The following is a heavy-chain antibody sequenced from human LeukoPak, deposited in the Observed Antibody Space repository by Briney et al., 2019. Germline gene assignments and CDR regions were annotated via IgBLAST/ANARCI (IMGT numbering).Heavy chain of an antibody. J-gene: IGHJ4*02. D-gene: IGHD6-19*01. Sequence: GGSLRLSCAASGFTVSSNYMSWVRQAPGKGLEWVSVIYSGGSTYYADSVKGRFTISRGNSKNTLYLQMNSLRAEDTAVYYCARDDAVAGHFDYWGQGTLVTASS. CDR1: GFTVSSNY. CDR2: IYSGGST. V-gene: IGHV3-53*01. CDR3: ARDDAVAGHFDY.